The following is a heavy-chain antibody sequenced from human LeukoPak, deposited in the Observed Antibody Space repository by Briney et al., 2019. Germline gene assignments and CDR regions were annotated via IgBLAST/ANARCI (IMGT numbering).Heavy chain of an antibody. CDR2: IYTSGST. J-gene: IGHJ6*03. D-gene: IGHD6-19*01. V-gene: IGHV4-4*07. Sequence: SETLSLTCTVSGGSISSYYWSWIRQPAGKGLEWIGRIYTSGSTNYNPSLKSRVTMSVDTSKNQFSLKLSSVTAADTAVYYCARESVGNSGWSSVGGYCYYYMDVWGKGTTVTISS. CDR1: GGSISSYY. CDR3: ARESVGNSGWSSVGGYCYYYMDV.